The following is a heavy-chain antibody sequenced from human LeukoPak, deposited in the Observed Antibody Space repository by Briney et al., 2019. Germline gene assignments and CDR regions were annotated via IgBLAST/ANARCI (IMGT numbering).Heavy chain of an antibody. V-gene: IGHV3-73*01. Sequence: AGGSLRLSRAASGFTFSGSAMHWVRQASGKGLEWVGRIRSKANSYATAYAASVKGRFTISRDDSKNTAYLQMNSLKTEDTAVYYCTTRGSGYSSSLDYWGQGTLVTVSS. J-gene: IGHJ4*02. CDR1: GFTFSGSA. CDR2: IRSKANSYAT. D-gene: IGHD6-13*01. CDR3: TTRGSGYSSSLDY.